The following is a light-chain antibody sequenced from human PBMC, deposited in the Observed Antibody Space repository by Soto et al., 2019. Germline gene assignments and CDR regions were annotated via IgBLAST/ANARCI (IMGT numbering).Light chain of an antibody. V-gene: IGLV2-23*02. Sequence: QSVLTQPASVSGSPGQSITISCTGTSSDVGSYNLVSWYQQHPGKAPKLMIYEVSKRPSGVSNRFSGSKSGNTASLTISGLQDEDEADYYCCSYAGSSTFAYVFGTGTKVTVL. CDR2: EVS. CDR1: SSDVGSYNL. J-gene: IGLJ1*01. CDR3: CSYAGSSTFAYV.